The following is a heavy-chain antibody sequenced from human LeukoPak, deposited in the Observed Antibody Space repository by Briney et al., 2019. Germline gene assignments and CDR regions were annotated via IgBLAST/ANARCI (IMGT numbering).Heavy chain of an antibody. J-gene: IGHJ3*02. Sequence: GASVKVSCKASGYTFTSYDINWVRQATGQGLEWMGWMNPNSGNTGYAQKFQGRVTMTRNTSISTAYMELSSLRSEDTAVYYCARGWFGELLTLDAFDIWGQGTMVTVSS. CDR3: ARGWFGELLTLDAFDI. CDR1: GYTFTSYD. CDR2: MNPNSGNT. V-gene: IGHV1-8*01. D-gene: IGHD3-10*01.